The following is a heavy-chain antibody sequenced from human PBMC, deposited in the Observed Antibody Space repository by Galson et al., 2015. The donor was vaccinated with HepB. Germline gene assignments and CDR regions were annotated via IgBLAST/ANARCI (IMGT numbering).Heavy chain of an antibody. J-gene: IGHJ6*02. D-gene: IGHD2-2*01. CDR1: GFTFSSYG. CDR2: IWYDGSNK. V-gene: IGHV3-33*01. CDR3: ARDRLDCSSTSCYGYYYGMDV. Sequence: SLRLSCAASGFTFSSYGMHWVRQAPGKGLEWVAVIWYDGSNKYYADSVKGRFTISRDNSKNTLYLQMNSLRAEDTAVYYCARDRLDCSSTSCYGYYYGMDVWGQGTTVTVSS.